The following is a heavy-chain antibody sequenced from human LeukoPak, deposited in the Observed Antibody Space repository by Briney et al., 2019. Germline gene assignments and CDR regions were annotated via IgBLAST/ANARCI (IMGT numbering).Heavy chain of an antibody. Sequence: SETLSLTCTVSGVSISSYDWSWVRQPAGKGLEWIGHVYTNGSTNYNPSLKSRVTMSVDTSKNQFSLKLTSMTAADTAVYYCARPACGGGRDAFDIWGQGTMVTVSS. D-gene: IGHD2-15*01. CDR2: VYTNGST. J-gene: IGHJ3*02. V-gene: IGHV4-4*07. CDR3: ARPACGGGRDAFDI. CDR1: GVSISSYD.